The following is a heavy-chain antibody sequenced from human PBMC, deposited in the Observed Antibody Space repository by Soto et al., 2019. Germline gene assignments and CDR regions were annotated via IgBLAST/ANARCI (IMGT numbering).Heavy chain of an antibody. Sequence: SETLSLTCAVYGGSFSGYYWSWIRQPPGKGLEWIGEINHSGSTNYNPSLKSRVTISVDTSKNQFSLKLSSVTAADTAVYYCARGPYCSGGSCYRSFDYWGQGTLVTVSS. V-gene: IGHV4-34*01. D-gene: IGHD2-15*01. J-gene: IGHJ4*02. CDR3: ARGPYCSGGSCYRSFDY. CDR1: GGSFSGYY. CDR2: INHSGST.